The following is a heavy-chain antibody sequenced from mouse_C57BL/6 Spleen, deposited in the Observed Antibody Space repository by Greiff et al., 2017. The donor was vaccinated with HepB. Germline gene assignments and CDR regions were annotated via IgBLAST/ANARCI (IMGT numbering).Heavy chain of an antibody. J-gene: IGHJ2*01. D-gene: IGHD2-4*01. CDR3: AGYDYDDPRGFDY. V-gene: IGHV1-66*01. CDR1: GYSFTSYY. CDR2: IYPGSGNT. Sequence: QVQLQQSGPELVKPGASVKISCKASGYSFTSYYIHWVKQRPGQGLEWIGWIYPGSGNTKYNEKFKGKATLTADTSSSTAYMQLSSLTSEDSAVYYGAGYDYDDPRGFDYWGQGTTLTVSS.